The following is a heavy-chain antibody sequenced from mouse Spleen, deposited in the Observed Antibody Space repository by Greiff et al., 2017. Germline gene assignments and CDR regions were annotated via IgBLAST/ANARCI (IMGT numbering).Heavy chain of an antibody. CDR2: IYPGDGDT. CDR1: GYAFSSYW. D-gene: IGHD1-1*01. Sequence: VQLQQSGAELVKPGASVKISCKASGYAFSSYWMNWVKQRPGKGLEWIGQIYPGDGDTNYNGKFKGKATLTADKSSSTAYMQLSSLTSEDSAVYFCARDSPVVATRGYFDYWGQGTTLTVSS. CDR3: ARDSPVVATRGYFDY. J-gene: IGHJ2*01. V-gene: IGHV1-80*01.